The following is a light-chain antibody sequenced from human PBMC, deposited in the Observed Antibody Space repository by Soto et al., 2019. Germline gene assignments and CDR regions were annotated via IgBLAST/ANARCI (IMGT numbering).Light chain of an antibody. CDR3: SSYAGSNHYV. J-gene: IGLJ1*01. V-gene: IGLV2-8*01. CDR2: AVN. Sequence: QSVLTQPPSASGSPGQSVTISCTGTSSDVGGYKYVSWYQQYPGKAPKLMIYAVNKRPSGVPDRFSGSKSGNTASLTVSGLQAEDEADYYCSSYAGSNHYVFGNGTKVTVL. CDR1: SSDVGGYKY.